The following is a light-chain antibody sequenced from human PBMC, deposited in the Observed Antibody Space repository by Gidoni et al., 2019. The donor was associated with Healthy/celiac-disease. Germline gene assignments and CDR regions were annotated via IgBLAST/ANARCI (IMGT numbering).Light chain of an antibody. CDR2: DAS. J-gene: IGKJ5*01. V-gene: IGKV3-11*01. CDR3: QQRSNWPR. Sequence: EIVLTQSPATLSLSPGERATLSCRASQSVSSYLAWYQQKPGQAPRLLIYDASNRATGIPARFSGSGSGTDFTLTISSLEPEDFAVYYCQQRSNWPRFXQXTRLXIK. CDR1: QSVSSY.